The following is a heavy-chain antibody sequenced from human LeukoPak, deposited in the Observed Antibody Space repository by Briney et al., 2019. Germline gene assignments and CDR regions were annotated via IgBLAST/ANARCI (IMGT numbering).Heavy chain of an antibody. CDR3: ASTPGIAAAGTDFDY. Sequence: ASVKVSCKASGYTFTSYGISWVRQAPGQGLEWMGWISAYNGNTNYAQKLQGRVTMTTDTSTSTAYMELRSLRSDDTAVYYCASTPGIAAAGTDFDYWGQGTLVTVSS. J-gene: IGHJ4*02. D-gene: IGHD6-13*01. V-gene: IGHV1-18*01. CDR2: ISAYNGNT. CDR1: GYTFTSYG.